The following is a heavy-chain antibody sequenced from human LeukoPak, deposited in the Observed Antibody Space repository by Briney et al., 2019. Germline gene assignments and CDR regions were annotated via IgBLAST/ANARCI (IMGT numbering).Heavy chain of an antibody. V-gene: IGHV1-46*01. J-gene: IGHJ6*02. Sequence: ASVKVSCKASGYTFTSYYMHWVRQAPGQGLEWMGIINPSGGSTSYAQKFQGRVTMTRDTSTSTVYMELSSLRSEDTAVYYCATNDYGDYEGSYGMDVWGQGTTVTVSS. CDR2: INPSGGST. CDR1: GYTFTSYY. D-gene: IGHD4-17*01. CDR3: ATNDYGDYEGSYGMDV.